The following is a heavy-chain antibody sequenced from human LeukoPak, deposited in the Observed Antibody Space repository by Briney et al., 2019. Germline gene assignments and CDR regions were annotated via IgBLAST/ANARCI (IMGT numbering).Heavy chain of an antibody. J-gene: IGHJ3*02. CDR2: INSGGTVT. V-gene: IGHV3-74*01. D-gene: IGHD5-18*01. Sequence: PGGSLRLSCAASGFTFSDFWMHWVRQAPGKGLVWVSRINSGGTVTNYAESVKGRFTISRDNAKNSLYLQMNSLRAEDTAAYYCARDSGAGYSYGYLAFDIWGQGTMVTVSS. CDR3: ARDSGAGYSYGYLAFDI. CDR1: GFTFSDFW.